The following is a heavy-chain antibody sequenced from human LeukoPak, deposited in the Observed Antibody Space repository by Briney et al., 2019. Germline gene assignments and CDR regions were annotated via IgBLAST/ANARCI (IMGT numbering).Heavy chain of an antibody. V-gene: IGHV4-39*07. D-gene: IGHD6-19*01. CDR3: ARDWSVARFDY. CDR2: IYNSGST. J-gene: IGHJ4*02. Sequence: PSGALSLTCTVSGGSISSSRYYWGWIPQPPGKGLEWIGSIYNSGSTYHNPSLKSRVTISVDTSKNQFSLKLSSVTAADTAVYYCARDWSVARFDYWGQGTLVTVSS. CDR1: GGSISSSRYY.